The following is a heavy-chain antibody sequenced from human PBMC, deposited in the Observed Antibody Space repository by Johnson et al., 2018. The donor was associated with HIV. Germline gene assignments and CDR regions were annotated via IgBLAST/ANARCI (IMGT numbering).Heavy chain of an antibody. CDR3: ARDPLENDYIWGQGAFDI. CDR1: GFTFSSYW. D-gene: IGHD3-16*01. Sequence: VQLVESGGGLVQPGGSLRLSCAASGFTFSSYWMSWVRQAPGKGLEWVANIKQDGSAKYYVDSVKGRFTISRDNSKKKLYLQMGSLIAEDMAVYYCARDPLENDYIWGQGAFDIWGQGTMVTVSS. V-gene: IGHV3-7*01. CDR2: IKQDGSAK. J-gene: IGHJ3*02.